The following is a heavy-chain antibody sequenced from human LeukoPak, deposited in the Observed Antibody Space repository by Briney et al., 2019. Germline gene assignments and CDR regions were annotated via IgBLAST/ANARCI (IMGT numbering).Heavy chain of an antibody. CDR2: INTDGTVA. V-gene: IGHV3-74*01. D-gene: IGHD6-19*01. Sequence: GGSLTLSCAASGFTFSKYWMLWVRQAPGKGLESVSRINTDGTVATYADSVKGRYTVSRDNADNTMFLQMNSVRDEDTAVYYCATKQWLAPPPDSWGQGTPVTVSS. J-gene: IGHJ4*02. CDR1: GFTFSKYW. CDR3: ATKQWLAPPPDS.